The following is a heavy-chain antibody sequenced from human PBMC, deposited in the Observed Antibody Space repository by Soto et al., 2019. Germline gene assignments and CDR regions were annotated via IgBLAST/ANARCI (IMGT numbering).Heavy chain of an antibody. Sequence: GGSLRLSCSASGFSFSSYAMHWFRQTPGKGLEYVSAISPQGGSTYCADSVKGRFTISRDDSKNTVYLQMSSLRPDDTAVYYCVNMMIARGAFDFWGQGTLVTVSS. CDR1: GFSFSSYA. D-gene: IGHD2-21*01. CDR2: ISPQGGST. CDR3: VNMMIARGAFDF. J-gene: IGHJ4*02. V-gene: IGHV3-64D*06.